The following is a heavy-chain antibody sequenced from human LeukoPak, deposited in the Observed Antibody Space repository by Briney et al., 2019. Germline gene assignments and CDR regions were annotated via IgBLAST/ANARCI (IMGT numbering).Heavy chain of an antibody. V-gene: IGHV3-7*01. CDR2: IEQDGGEK. Sequence: GGSLRLSCAASGFIFSSYWMSWVRQAPGKGLERVANIEQDGGEKYYVDSVKGRFIISRDNAKNSLYLHMSSLTAEDTALYYCARDIGASTSRGWFDPWGQGILVTVSS. J-gene: IGHJ5*02. CDR3: ARDIGASTSRGWFDP. D-gene: IGHD2-2*01. CDR1: GFIFSSYW.